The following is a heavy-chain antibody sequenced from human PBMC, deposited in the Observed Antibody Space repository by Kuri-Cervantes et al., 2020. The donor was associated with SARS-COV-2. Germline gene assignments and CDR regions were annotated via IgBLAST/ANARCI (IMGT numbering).Heavy chain of an antibody. CDR3: VREVTFHYYYYYTDV. Sequence: GGSLRLSCAASGFTFSSYSMNWVRQAPGKGLEWVSSISSSSSYIYYADSVKGRFTISRDNAKNSLYLQMNSLRAEGTAVFYCVREVTFHYYYYYTDVWGKGTTVTVSS. CDR2: ISSSSSYI. J-gene: IGHJ6*03. V-gene: IGHV3-21*01. D-gene: IGHD4-23*01. CDR1: GFTFSSYS.